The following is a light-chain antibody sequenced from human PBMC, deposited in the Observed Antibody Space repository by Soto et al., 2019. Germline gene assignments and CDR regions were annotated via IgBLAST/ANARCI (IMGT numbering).Light chain of an antibody. CDR3: QSYDSTLSARYV. J-gene: IGLJ1*01. CDR1: SSNIGAGYD. CDR2: GNI. V-gene: IGLV1-40*01. Sequence: QSVLTQSPSVSGAPGQRVTISCAGNSSNIGAGYDVHWYKQLPGTAPKLLIFGNINRPSGVPDRFSGSKSGTSASLAITGLQAEDEGDYYCQSYDSTLSARYVFGTGTKLTVL.